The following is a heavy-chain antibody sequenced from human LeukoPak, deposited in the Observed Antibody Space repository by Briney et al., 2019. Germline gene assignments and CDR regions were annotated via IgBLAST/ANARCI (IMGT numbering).Heavy chain of an antibody. Sequence: SETLSLTCNVSGGSIRSGDHYWSWIRQPPGKGLEWIGYIYFSGSTYYNPSLKSRVTISIDTSKSQFSLRLSSVTAADTAIYYCARYCSGTSCHGLFDSWGPGTLVTVSS. CDR3: ARYCSGTSCHGLFDS. CDR2: IYFSGST. V-gene: IGHV4-30-4*01. CDR1: GGSIRSGDHY. J-gene: IGHJ4*02. D-gene: IGHD2-2*01.